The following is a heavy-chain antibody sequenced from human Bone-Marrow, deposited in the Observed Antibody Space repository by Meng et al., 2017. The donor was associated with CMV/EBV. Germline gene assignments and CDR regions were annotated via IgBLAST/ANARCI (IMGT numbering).Heavy chain of an antibody. D-gene: IGHD1-26*01. CDR3: AKDRAVGATKTSYFDH. J-gene: IGHJ4*02. CDR1: GFTFSSYG. V-gene: IGHV3-30*02. CDR2: IRYDGSNK. Sequence: GGSLRLSCAASGFTFSSYGMHWVRQAPGKGLEWVAFIRYDGSNKYYADSVKGRFTISRDNSKNTLYLQMNSLRAEDTAVYYCAKDRAVGATKTSYFDHWVQGTLVTVSS.